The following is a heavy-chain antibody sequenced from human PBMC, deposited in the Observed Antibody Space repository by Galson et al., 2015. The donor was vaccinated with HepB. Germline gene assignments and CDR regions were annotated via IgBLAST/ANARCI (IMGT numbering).Heavy chain of an antibody. V-gene: IGHV5-51*01. CDR3: ARGGSPDYYDSSDDYYYYGMDV. D-gene: IGHD3-22*01. CDR1: GYSFTSYW. CDR2: IYPGDSDT. J-gene: IGHJ6*02. Sequence: QSGAEVKKPGESLKISCKGSGYSFTSYWIGWVRQMPGKGLEWMGIIYPGDSDTRYSPSFQGQVTISADKSISTAYLQWSSLKASDTAMYYCARGGSPDYYDSSDDYYYYGMDVWGQGTTVTVSS.